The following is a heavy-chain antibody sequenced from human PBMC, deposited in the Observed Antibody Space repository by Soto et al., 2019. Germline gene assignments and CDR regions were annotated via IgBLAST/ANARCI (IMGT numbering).Heavy chain of an antibody. D-gene: IGHD2-15*01. CDR2: IKQDGSEK. CDR3: AREDIVVVVAATWSADAFDI. Sequence: GGSLRLSCAASGFTFSSYWMSWVRQAPGKGLEWVANIKQDGSEKYYVDSVKGRFTISRDNAKNSLYLQMNSLRAEDTAVYYCAREDIVVVVAATWSADAFDIWGQGTMVTVSS. J-gene: IGHJ3*02. CDR1: GFTFSSYW. V-gene: IGHV3-7*01.